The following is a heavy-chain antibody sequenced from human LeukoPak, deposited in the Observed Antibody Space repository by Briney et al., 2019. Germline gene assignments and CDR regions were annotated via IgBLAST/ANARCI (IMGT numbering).Heavy chain of an antibody. CDR1: GGSFSGYY. J-gene: IGHJ6*02. V-gene: IGHV4-34*01. Sequence: MSSETLSLTCAVYGGSFSGYYWSWIRQPPGKGLEWIGEINHSGSTNYNPSLKSRVTISVDTSKNQFSLKLSSVTAADTAVYYCARLRPVTTKYYYYYYGMDVWGQGTTVTVSS. CDR2: INHSGST. D-gene: IGHD4-4*01. CDR3: ARLRPVTTKYYYYYYGMDV.